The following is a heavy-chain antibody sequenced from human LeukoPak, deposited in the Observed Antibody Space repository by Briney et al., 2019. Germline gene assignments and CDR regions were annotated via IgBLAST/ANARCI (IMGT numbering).Heavy chain of an antibody. CDR3: ARPINSGNYLGAFDI. V-gene: IGHV1-2*02. D-gene: IGHD1-26*01. Sequence: ASVKVSCKASGYTFANFGISWVRQAPGQGLEWMGWINPNSGGTNYAQKFQGRVTVTRDTSISTAYMELSRLRSDDTAGYYCARPINSGNYLGAFDIWGQGTMVTVSS. J-gene: IGHJ3*02. CDR2: INPNSGGT. CDR1: GYTFANFG.